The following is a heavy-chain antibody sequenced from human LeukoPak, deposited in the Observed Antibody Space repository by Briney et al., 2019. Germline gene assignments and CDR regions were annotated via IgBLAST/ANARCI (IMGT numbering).Heavy chain of an antibody. J-gene: IGHJ4*02. CDR2: ISYDGSNK. V-gene: IGHV3-30*18. Sequence: GRSLRLSCAASGFTFSSYGMHWVRQAPGKGLEWVAVISYDGSNKYYADSVKGRFTISRDNSKNTLYLQMNSLRAEDTAVYYCAKDSQIYYYDSSGSFDYWGQGTLVTVSS. CDR3: AKDSQIYYYDSSGSFDY. CDR1: GFTFSSYG. D-gene: IGHD3-22*01.